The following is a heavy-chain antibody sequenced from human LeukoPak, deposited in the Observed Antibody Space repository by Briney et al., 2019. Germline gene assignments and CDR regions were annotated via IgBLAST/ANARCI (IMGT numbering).Heavy chain of an antibody. J-gene: IGHJ1*01. CDR3: AKDPSSGWLNAEYFQH. CDR1: GFTFSSYG. CDR2: IRYDGSNK. D-gene: IGHD6-19*01. V-gene: IGHV3-30*02. Sequence: GGSLRLSCAASGFTFSSYGMHWVRQAPGKGLEWVAFIRYDGSNKYYADSVKGRFTISRDNSKNTLYLQMNSLRAEDTAVYYCAKDPSSGWLNAEYFQHWGQGTLVTASS.